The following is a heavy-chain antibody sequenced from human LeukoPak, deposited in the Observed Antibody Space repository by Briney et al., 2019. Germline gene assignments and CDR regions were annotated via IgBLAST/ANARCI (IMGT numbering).Heavy chain of an antibody. Sequence: KPSETLSLTCTVSGGSISSSSYYWGWIRQPPGKGLEWIGSIYYSGSTYYNPSLKSRVTISVDTSKNQFSLKLSSVTAADTAVYYCARITIFGVVIMRGIFDYWGQGTLVTVSS. CDR1: GGSISSSSYY. V-gene: IGHV4-39*01. D-gene: IGHD3-3*01. J-gene: IGHJ4*02. CDR2: IYYSGST. CDR3: ARITIFGVVIMRGIFDY.